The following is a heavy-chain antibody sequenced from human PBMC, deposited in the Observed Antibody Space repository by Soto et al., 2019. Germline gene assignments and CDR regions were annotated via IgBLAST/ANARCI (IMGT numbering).Heavy chain of an antibody. D-gene: IGHD3-16*01. CDR2: VYDSGST. V-gene: IGHV4-59*01. J-gene: IGHJ4*02. CDR1: GGSISSYY. Sequence: PSETLSLTCTVSGGSISSYYWSWIRQPPGKGLEWIGYVYDSGSTNYNPSLESRVTISLDTSKNQFSLRLKSVTAADTAVYYCARDVPTGLGTFDYWGQGTLVTVSS. CDR3: ARDVPTGLGTFDY.